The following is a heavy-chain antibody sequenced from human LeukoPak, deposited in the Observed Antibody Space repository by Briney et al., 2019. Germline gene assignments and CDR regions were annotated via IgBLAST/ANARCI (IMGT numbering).Heavy chain of an antibody. Sequence: SGGSLRLSCSASGFTFSGYAMHWVRQAPGKGLEYVSGIISNGGATYYADSVKGRFTISRDNSKNTLYLQMSSLRAEGTAVYYCVKDSYGLDVWGQGTTVTVSS. CDR1: GFTFSGYA. CDR3: VKDSYGLDV. CDR2: IISNGGAT. J-gene: IGHJ6*02. V-gene: IGHV3-64D*06.